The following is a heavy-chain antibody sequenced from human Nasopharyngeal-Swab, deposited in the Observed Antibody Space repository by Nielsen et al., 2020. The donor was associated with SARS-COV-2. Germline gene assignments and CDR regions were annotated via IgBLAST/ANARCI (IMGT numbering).Heavy chain of an antibody. CDR1: GYTFTSYG. CDR2: INPSGGST. J-gene: IGHJ4*02. V-gene: IGHV1-18*01. D-gene: IGHD5-12*01. Sequence: ASVKVSCKASGYTFTSYGISWVRQAPGQGLEWMGIINPSGGSTSYAQKFQGRVTMTTDTSTSTAYMELRSLRSDDTAVYYCARDLAYIVATGGFDYWGQGTLVTVSS. CDR3: ARDLAYIVATGGFDY.